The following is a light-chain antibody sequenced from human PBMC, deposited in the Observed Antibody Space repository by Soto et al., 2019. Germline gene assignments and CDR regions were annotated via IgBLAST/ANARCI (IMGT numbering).Light chain of an antibody. CDR1: QSVSRF. CDR3: QQRSNWPPT. V-gene: IGKV3-11*01. CDR2: DAS. J-gene: IGKJ1*01. Sequence: EIVLTQSPATLSLSPGERATLSCRASQSVSRFLAWYQQKPGQAPRLLIYDASNRATGIPARFSGSGSGTDFTLTISSLEPEDFAVYYCQQRSNWPPTFGQGTKVAIK.